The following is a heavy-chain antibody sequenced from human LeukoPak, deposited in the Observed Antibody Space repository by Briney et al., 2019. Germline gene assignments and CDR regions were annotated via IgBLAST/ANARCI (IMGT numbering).Heavy chain of an antibody. CDR3: ARGHLGLSP. J-gene: IGHJ5*02. V-gene: IGHV4-59*01. CDR2: FHNSRTT. Sequence: PSETLSLTCTVSGGSLSSYYWTWIRQPPGKGLEWIGYFHNSRTTSYNPSLTGRVIISVDTAMDQISLKLNSVTAADTAVYYCARGHLGLSPWGQGTLVTVSS. CDR1: GGSLSSYY. D-gene: IGHD3-10*01.